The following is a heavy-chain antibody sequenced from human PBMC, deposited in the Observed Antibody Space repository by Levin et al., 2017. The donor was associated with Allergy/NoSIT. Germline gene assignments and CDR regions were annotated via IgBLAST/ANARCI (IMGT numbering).Heavy chain of an antibody. CDR1: GFTFSTYD. CDR3: AIDLWAIKVRAFDI. Sequence: QAGGSLRLSCAASGFTFSTYDMTWVRQAPGKGLEWVSTISTTGGSTYSADSVKGRFTISRDNSKNMLYLQMNTLRAEDTAIYYCAIDLWAIKVRAFDIWGQGTIVTVSS. V-gene: IGHV3-23*01. J-gene: IGHJ3*02. CDR2: ISTTGGST. D-gene: IGHD2-21*01.